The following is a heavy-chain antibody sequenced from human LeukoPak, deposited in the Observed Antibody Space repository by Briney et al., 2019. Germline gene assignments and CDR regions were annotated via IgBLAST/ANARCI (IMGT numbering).Heavy chain of an antibody. V-gene: IGHV3-21*06. CDR3: ARVYGDYAEPPDY. D-gene: IGHD4-17*01. J-gene: IGHJ4*02. Sequence: GGSLRLSCEASGFTFSSYSMHWVRQAPGKGLEWVSCISSSSRYMYYADSLKGRFTISRDNAKNSLYLHMHSLRAEDTAVYYCARVYGDYAEPPDYWGQGTLVTVSS. CDR2: ISSSSRYM. CDR1: GFTFSSYS.